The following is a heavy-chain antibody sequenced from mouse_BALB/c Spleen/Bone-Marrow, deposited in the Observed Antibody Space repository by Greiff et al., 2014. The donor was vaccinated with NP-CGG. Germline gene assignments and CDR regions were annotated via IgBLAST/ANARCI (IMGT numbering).Heavy chain of an antibody. CDR1: GYTFTSYW. J-gene: IGHJ2*01. CDR2: IYPGDGDT. V-gene: IGHV1-87*01. CDR3: ARGYPSDY. D-gene: IGHD3-2*02. Sequence: QVQLQQSGAELARPGASVKLSCKASGYTFTSYWMQWVKQRPGRGLEWIGAIYPGDGDTRYTQKFKGKATLTADKSSSTAYMQLSSLASEDSAVYYCARGYPSDYWGQGTTLTVSS.